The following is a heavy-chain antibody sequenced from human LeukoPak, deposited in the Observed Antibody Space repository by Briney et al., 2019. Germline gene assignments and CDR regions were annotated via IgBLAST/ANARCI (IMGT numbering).Heavy chain of an antibody. D-gene: IGHD3-10*01. CDR2: IRYDGSNK. CDR3: AKDGRKQWFGELLFDY. J-gene: IGHJ4*02. CDR1: GFTFSSYG. Sequence: PGGSLRLSCVASGFTFSSYGMHWVRQAPGKGLEWVAFIRYDGSNKYYADSVKGRFTISRDNSKNTLYLQMNSLRAVDTAVYYCAKDGRKQWFGELLFDYWGQGTLVTVSS. V-gene: IGHV3-30*02.